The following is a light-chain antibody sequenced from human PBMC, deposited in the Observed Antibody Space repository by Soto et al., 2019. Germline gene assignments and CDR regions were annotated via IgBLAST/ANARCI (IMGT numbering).Light chain of an antibody. CDR1: QSVRSN. Sequence: EIVMTQSPATLSVSPGERATLSCRASQSVRSNLAWYQQKPGQAPRLLIYGASTRATGIPATFSGSGSGTQFTLTISSLQSEDFAVYYCQQYKNWPRTFGRGTKVEIK. CDR3: QQYKNWPRT. J-gene: IGKJ1*01. CDR2: GAS. V-gene: IGKV3D-15*01.